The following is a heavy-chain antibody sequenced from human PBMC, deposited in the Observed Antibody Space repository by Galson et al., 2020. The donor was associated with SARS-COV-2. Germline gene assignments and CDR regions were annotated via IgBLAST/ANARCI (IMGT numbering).Heavy chain of an antibody. J-gene: IGHJ3*02. CDR3: ARMMNIVQDAFDI. D-gene: IGHD5-12*01. Sequence: SGPTLVKPIETLTLTCTVSGFSLSSGRMGVSWIRQSPGKALEWLAHIFSNDEKSYSTSLKSRLTISKDTSKSQVVLTMTNMDPVDTATYYCARMMNIVQDAFDIWGQGTMVTVSS. V-gene: IGHV2-26*01. CDR2: IFSNDEK. CDR1: GFSLSSGRMG.